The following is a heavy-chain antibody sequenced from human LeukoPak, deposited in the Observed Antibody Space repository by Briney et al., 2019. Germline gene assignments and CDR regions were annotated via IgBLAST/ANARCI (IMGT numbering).Heavy chain of an antibody. CDR2: ISGSGGST. J-gene: IGHJ4*02. CDR3: AKDYGYSVYDSYFDY. V-gene: IGHV3-23*01. CDR1: GFTFTSYA. D-gene: IGHD5/OR15-5a*01. Sequence: GGSLRLSCAASGFTFTSYAMSWVRQAPGKGLEWVSVISGSGGSTYYVDSVKGRFAISRDTSKNTLYLHMTSLRADDTAIYYCAKDYGYSVYDSYFDYWGQGTLVTVSS.